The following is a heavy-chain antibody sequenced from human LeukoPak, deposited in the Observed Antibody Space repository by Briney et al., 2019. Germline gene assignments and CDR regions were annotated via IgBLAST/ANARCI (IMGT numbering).Heavy chain of an antibody. D-gene: IGHD6-19*01. CDR2: VYHSGSI. CDR3: ARVGVASYNFDY. Sequence: PSETLSLTCTVSGGSISSYYWSWIRQPAGKGLEWIGEVYHSGSINYNPSLTSRVTISVDKSENQFSLNLNSLTAADTAVYYCARVGVASYNFDYWGQGTLVTVSS. CDR1: GGSISSYY. J-gene: IGHJ4*02. V-gene: IGHV4-59*12.